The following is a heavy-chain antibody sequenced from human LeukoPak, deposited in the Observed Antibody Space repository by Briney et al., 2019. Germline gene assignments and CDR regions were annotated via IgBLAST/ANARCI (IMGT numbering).Heavy chain of an antibody. CDR1: GGFFSGFY. CDR3: ARRRTTTCYTLVCFYYHCIDV. V-gene: IGHV4-34*01. CDR2: INHSGST. Sequence: SETLSLTCAFCGGFFSGFYWRWIRPPAGKELEWVGEINHSGSTYYSPSINSRVAMSVDASKNQFSLKLISVTAADTAVYYCARRRTTTCYTLVCFYYHCIDVWGNGTTVTVSS. J-gene: IGHJ6*03. D-gene: IGHD2-2*02.